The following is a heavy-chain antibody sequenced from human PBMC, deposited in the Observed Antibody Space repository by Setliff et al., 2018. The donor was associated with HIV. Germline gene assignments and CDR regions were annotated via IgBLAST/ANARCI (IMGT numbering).Heavy chain of an antibody. CDR3: ARHDSGGYYSLDY. CDR1: GGSFSDYY. Sequence: PSETLSLTCGIYGGSFSDYYWSWIRQPPGKGLEWIGEIDPRGSPKYNPSLRSRVTMSVDTSKNQFSLKLSSVTAADTAVDYCARHDSGGYYSLDYWGQGTLVTVSS. J-gene: IGHJ4*02. D-gene: IGHD3-22*01. V-gene: IGHV4-34*01. CDR2: IDPRGSP.